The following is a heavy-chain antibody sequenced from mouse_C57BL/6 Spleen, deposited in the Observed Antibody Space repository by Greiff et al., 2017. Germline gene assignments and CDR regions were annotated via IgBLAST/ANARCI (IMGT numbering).Heavy chain of an antibody. J-gene: IGHJ3*01. CDR3: SRTYSSSHWFAY. D-gene: IGHD1-1*01. V-gene: IGHV1-61*01. Sequence: QVQLQQPGAELVRPGSSVKLSCKASGYTFTSYWMDWVKQRPGQGLEWIGNIYPSDSYTNYNQKFKDKATLTVDKSSSTAYMQLSSLTSEDSAVYYCSRTYSSSHWFAYWGQGTLVTVSA. CDR2: IYPSDSYT. CDR1: GYTFTSYW.